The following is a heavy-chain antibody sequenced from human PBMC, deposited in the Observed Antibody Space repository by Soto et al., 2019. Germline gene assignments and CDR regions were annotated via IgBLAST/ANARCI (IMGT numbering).Heavy chain of an antibody. D-gene: IGHD5-18*01. CDR1: GGTFSSYA. V-gene: IGHV1-69*13. Sequence: ASVKVSCKASGGTFSSYAISWVRQAPGQGLEWMGGIIPIFGTANYAQKFQGRVTITADESTSTAYMELSSLRSEDTAVYYCASDCGGGYRYVHDALDIWGQGTMV. CDR3: ASDCGGGYRYVHDALDI. J-gene: IGHJ3*02. CDR2: IIPIFGTA.